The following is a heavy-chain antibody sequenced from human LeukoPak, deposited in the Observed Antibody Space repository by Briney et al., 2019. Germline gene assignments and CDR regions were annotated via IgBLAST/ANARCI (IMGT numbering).Heavy chain of an antibody. Sequence: PSETLSLTCSVFRVSIRSYYWSWIRQSPGKGLEWIGYVHASGNTNLNPSLKSRFTISVDTSENQFSLKVRSVTAADTAVYYCATYSGNDYTVFDYWGQGTLVTVSS. CDR3: ATYSGNDYTVFDY. CDR2: VHASGNT. CDR1: RVSIRSYY. D-gene: IGHD5-12*01. J-gene: IGHJ4*02. V-gene: IGHV4-59*03.